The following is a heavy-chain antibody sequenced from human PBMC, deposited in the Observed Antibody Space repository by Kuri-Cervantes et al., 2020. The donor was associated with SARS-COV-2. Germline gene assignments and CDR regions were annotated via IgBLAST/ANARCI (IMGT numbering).Heavy chain of an antibody. Sequence: ASVKDSCKASGYTFTDYYIHWVRQAPGQGLEWMGCINPNTGGTNYVQRFQGWVTVTKDTSLSTAYMDLSRLTSDDTSIYYCARGQGARGRMVMFRWRGAGPLDFWGQGTLVTVSS. CDR3: ARGQGARGRMVMFRWRGAGPLDF. CDR1: GYTFTDYY. V-gene: IGHV1-2*04. D-gene: IGHD2-21*01. CDR2: INPNTGGT. J-gene: IGHJ4*02.